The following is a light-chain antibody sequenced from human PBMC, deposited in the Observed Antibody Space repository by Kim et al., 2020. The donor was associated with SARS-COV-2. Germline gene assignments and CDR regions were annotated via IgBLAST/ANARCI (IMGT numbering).Light chain of an antibody. CDR1: QNIDRY. J-gene: IGKJ1*01. V-gene: IGKV1-39*01. CDR2: AAS. Sequence: DIQMTQSPSSPSASLGDRVTITCRTSQNIDRYLNWYQQRPGKAPDLLIYAASTLEGGVTSRFSGSGSETDFTLTITNLQPEDVGTYYCQQSYSIWMFDQGTEVDIK. CDR3: QQSYSIWM.